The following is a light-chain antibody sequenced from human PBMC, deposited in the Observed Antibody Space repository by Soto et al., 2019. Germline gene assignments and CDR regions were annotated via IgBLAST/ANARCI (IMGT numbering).Light chain of an antibody. CDR1: SSDVDDYNY. CDR3: GSYTSSSTLNWV. CDR2: EVS. V-gene: IGLV2-14*01. Sequence: QSVLTQPASVSGSPGQSITISCTGTSSDVDDYNYVSWYQHHPGKDPKVMIYEVSNRPSGVSDRFSGSKSGNTASLTISGLQAEDEADYYCGSYTSSSTLNWVFGGGTKVTVL. J-gene: IGLJ3*02.